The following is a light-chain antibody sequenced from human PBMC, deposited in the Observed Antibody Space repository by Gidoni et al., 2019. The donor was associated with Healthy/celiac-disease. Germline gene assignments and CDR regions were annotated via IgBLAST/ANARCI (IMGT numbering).Light chain of an antibody. V-gene: IGLV1-47*01. CDR1: SSHIGSNY. J-gene: IGLJ3*02. CDR2: RNN. Sequence: QSVLTQPPSASGTPGQRVTISCSGSSSHIGSNYVYWYQQLPGTAPKLLINRNNQRPSGVPDRFSGSKSGTSASLAISGLRSEDEADYYCAAWDDSLSGPVCGGGTKLTVL. CDR3: AAWDDSLSGPV.